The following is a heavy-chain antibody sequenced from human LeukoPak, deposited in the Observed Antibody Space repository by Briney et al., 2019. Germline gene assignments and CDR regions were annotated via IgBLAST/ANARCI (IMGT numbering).Heavy chain of an antibody. CDR3: ARAMRADRFFDY. Sequence: SETLSLTCTVSGGSISSYYWSWIRQPAGKGLEWVGRIYTSGSTNYNPSLKSRVTISVDTSKNQFSLQLTSVTAADTAVYYCARAMRADRFFDYWGQGILVTVSS. V-gene: IGHV4-4*07. CDR2: IYTSGST. D-gene: IGHD2-15*01. J-gene: IGHJ4*02. CDR1: GGSISSYY.